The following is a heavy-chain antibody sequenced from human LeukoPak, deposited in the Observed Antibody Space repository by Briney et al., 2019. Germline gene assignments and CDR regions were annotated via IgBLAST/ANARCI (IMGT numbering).Heavy chain of an antibody. D-gene: IGHD6-13*01. Sequence: GGSLRLSCAASGFTFSGYAMSWVRQAPGKGLEWVSAISGSGGSTYYADSVRGRFTISRDNSKNTLYLQMNSLRAEDTAVYYCANKYSSSWRQDPWGQGTLVTVSS. CDR1: GFTFSGYA. J-gene: IGHJ5*02. V-gene: IGHV3-23*01. CDR2: ISGSGGST. CDR3: ANKYSSSWRQDP.